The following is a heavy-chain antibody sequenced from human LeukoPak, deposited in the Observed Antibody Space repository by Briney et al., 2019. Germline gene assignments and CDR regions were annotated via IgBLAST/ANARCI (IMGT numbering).Heavy chain of an antibody. CDR1: GGTFSSYA. Sequence: SVKVSCKASGGTFSSYAISWVRQAPGQGLEWMGGIIPIFGTANYAQKFQGRVTITTDESTSTAYMELSSLRSEDTAVYYCARGPIVVPAAIAAFDIWGQGTMVTVSS. CDR2: IIPIFGTA. J-gene: IGHJ3*02. D-gene: IGHD2-2*01. CDR3: ARGPIVVPAAIAAFDI. V-gene: IGHV1-69*05.